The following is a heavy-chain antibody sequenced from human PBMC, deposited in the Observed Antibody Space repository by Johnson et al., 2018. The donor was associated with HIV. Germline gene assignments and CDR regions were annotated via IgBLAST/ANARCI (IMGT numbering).Heavy chain of an antibody. J-gene: IGHJ3*02. V-gene: IGHV3-66*02. CDR1: GFTVSGNY. D-gene: IGHD6-13*01. CDR2: IYSGGST. CDR3: ANDKGSSSWSGLDI. Sequence: VQLVESGGDLVQPGGSLILSCAASGFTVSGNYMIWVRQAPGKGLEWVSVIYSGGSTQYADSVKGRFTISRDNAKNSLYLQMNSLRAEDTALYYCANDKGSSSWSGLDIWGQGTMVTVSS.